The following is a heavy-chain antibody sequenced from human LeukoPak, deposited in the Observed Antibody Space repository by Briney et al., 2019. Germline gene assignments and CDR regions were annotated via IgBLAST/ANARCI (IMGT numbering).Heavy chain of an antibody. J-gene: IGHJ6*02. Sequence: PSGTLSLTCAVSAGSITSSNWWSWVRQPPGRGLEWIGEIYHSGSTNYNPSLKSRVTISVDKSKNQFSLKLSSVTAADTAVYYCARTAEPYCGGDCYLYYYGMDVWGQGTTVTVSS. CDR3: ARTAEPYCGGDCYLYYYGMDV. CDR2: IYHSGST. V-gene: IGHV4-4*02. CDR1: AGSITSSNW. D-gene: IGHD2-21*02.